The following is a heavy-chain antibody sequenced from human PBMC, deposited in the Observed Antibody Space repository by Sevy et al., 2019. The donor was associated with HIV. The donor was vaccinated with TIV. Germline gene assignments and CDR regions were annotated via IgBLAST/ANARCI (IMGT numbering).Heavy chain of an antibody. CDR1: GDSVSSNSAA. CDR2: TYYRSKWYN. Sequence: SQTLSLTCAISGDSVSSNSAAWNWIRQSPSRGLEWLGRTYYRSKWYNDYAVSVKSRITINPDTSKNQFSLQLNSATPEDTAVYYCARVGYYYGSGATYYGMDVWGQGTTVTVSS. V-gene: IGHV6-1*01. D-gene: IGHD3-10*01. CDR3: ARVGYYYGSGATYYGMDV. J-gene: IGHJ6*02.